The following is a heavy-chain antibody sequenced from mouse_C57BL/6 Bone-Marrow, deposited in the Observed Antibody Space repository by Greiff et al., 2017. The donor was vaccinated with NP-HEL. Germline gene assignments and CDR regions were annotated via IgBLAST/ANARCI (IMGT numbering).Heavy chain of an antibody. V-gene: IGHV14-4*01. CDR1: GFNIKDDY. J-gene: IGHJ2*01. D-gene: IGHD3-2*02. CDR3: TTAQVSYYFDY. Sequence: VQLKESGAELVRPGASVKLSCTASGFNIKDDYMHWVKQRPEQGLEWIGWIDPENGDTEYASKFKGKATITADTSSNTAYLQLSSLTSEDTAVYYCTTAQVSYYFDYWGQGTTLTVSS. CDR2: IDPENGDT.